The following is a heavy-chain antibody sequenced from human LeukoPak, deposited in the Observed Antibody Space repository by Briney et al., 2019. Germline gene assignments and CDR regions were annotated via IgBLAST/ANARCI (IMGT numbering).Heavy chain of an antibody. D-gene: IGHD3-10*01. V-gene: IGHV4-59*01. CDR3: ARVAYGHLHYYYMDV. J-gene: IGHJ6*03. Sequence: SETLSLTCTVPNGSISSYHWSWIRQFPGKGLEWIGYIYYSGSTNYNPSLKSRVTMSVDTSKSQFSLKLSSVTAADTAVYYCARVAYGHLHYYYMDVWGKGTTVTISS. CDR2: IYYSGST. CDR1: NGSISSYH.